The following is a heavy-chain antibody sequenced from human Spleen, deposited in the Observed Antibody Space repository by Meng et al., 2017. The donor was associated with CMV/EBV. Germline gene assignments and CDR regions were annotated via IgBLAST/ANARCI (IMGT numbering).Heavy chain of an antibody. Sequence: GGSLILSCAASGFTFRDYYMSWIRQAPGTGLEWVSYISKSGNTIYYADSVKGRFTISRDNAKNSLYLQMNSLRAEDTAVYYCAREVSNAFDIWGQGTMVTVSS. CDR2: ISKSGNTI. V-gene: IGHV3-11*01. J-gene: IGHJ3*02. CDR3: AREVSNAFDI. D-gene: IGHD2/OR15-2a*01. CDR1: GFTFRDYY.